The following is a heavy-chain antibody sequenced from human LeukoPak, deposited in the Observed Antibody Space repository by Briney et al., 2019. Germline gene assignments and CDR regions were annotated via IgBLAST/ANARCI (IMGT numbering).Heavy chain of an antibody. J-gene: IGHJ6*02. CDR2: IKTYNGDT. CDR1: GYTFTTYG. Sequence: ASVKVSCRASGYTFTTYGINWVRQASGQGLEWMGWIKTYNGDTNSAQNLQDRIIMTTDTSTGTAYMELRSLRSDDTAVYYCARDGGQQWLTNYYSYGMDVWGQGTTVTVSS. D-gene: IGHD6-19*01. V-gene: IGHV1-18*01. CDR3: ARDGGQQWLTNYYSYGMDV.